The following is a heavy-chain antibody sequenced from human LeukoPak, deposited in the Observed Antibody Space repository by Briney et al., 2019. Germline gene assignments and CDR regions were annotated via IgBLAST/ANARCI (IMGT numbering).Heavy chain of an antibody. CDR2: IYYSGST. J-gene: IGHJ5*02. CDR1: GGSISSYY. V-gene: IGHV4-59*08. D-gene: IGHD3-3*01. CDR3: GGSGENGLDP. Sequence: SSETLSLTCTVSGGSISSYYWSWIRQPPGKGLEWIGYIYYSGSTNYNPSLKSRVTISVDTSKNQFPLKLSSVTAADTAVYYCGGSGENGLDPWGQGTLVTVSS.